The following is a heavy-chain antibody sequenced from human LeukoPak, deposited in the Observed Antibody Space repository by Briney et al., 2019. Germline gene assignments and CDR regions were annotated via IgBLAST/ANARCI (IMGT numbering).Heavy chain of an antibody. D-gene: IGHD6-19*01. CDR2: IHTSGST. J-gene: IGHJ6*03. V-gene: IGHV4-4*07. CDR3: ARSLGRRWLALSTHYYYYMDV. CDR1: GGSISSYY. Sequence: SETLSLTCTVSGGSISSYYWSWIRQPAGKGLEWIGRIHTSGSTNYNVSLKSRVTMSADTSKNQFSLKLSSVTAADTAVYYCARSLGRRWLALSTHYYYYMDVWGKGTTVTVSS.